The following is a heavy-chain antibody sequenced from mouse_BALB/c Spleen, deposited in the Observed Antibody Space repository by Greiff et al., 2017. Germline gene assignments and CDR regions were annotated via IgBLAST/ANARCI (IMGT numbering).Heavy chain of an antibody. J-gene: IGHJ2*01. CDR1: GFTFSSYT. CDR3: TRENWDY. V-gene: IGHV5-6-4*01. CDR2: ISRGGSYT. D-gene: IGHD4-1*01. Sequence: EVKVVESGGGLVKPGGSLKLSCAASGFTFSSYTMSWVRQTPEKRLEWVATISRGGSYTYYPDSVKGRFTISRDNAKNTLYLQMSSLKSEDTAMYYCTRENWDYWGQGTTLTVSS.